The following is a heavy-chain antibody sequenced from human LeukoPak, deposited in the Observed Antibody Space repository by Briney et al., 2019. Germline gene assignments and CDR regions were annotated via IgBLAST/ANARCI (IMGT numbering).Heavy chain of an antibody. D-gene: IGHD2-2*03. J-gene: IGHJ3*02. Sequence: PGGSLRLSCAASGFIFSNYTMKWVRQAPGKGLEWVSSIHSSRNYIYYADSMRGRFTISRDNAKNSLFLQVNSLRAEDTAVYYCARDRGYSQWPDAFHIWGQGTMVTVSS. CDR1: GFIFSNYT. CDR2: IHSSRNYI. V-gene: IGHV3-21*01. CDR3: ARDRGYSQWPDAFHI.